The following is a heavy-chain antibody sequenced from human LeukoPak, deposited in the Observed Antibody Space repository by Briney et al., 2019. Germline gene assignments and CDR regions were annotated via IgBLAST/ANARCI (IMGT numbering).Heavy chain of an antibody. CDR3: ARGPSGYSSSWYGGGYFDY. J-gene: IGHJ4*02. CDR1: GGSISSGSYY. D-gene: IGHD6-13*01. Sequence: SETLSLTCTVSGGSISSGSYYWSWIRQPAGKGLEWIGRIYTSGSTNYNPSLKSRVTISVDTSKNQFSLKLSSVAAADTAVYYCARGPSGYSSSWYGGGYFDYWGQGTLVTVSS. V-gene: IGHV4-61*02. CDR2: IYTSGST.